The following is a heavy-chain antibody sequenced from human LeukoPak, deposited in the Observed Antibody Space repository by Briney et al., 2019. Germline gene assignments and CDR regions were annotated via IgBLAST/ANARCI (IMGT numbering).Heavy chain of an antibody. CDR2: IYYGGNI. CDR1: GDSIAATSYY. CDR3: ARQIRYTYDPNWFHP. V-gene: IGHV4-39*01. Sequence: PSETLSLTCSVSGDSIAATSYYWAWIRQPPGKGLEWIGRIYYGGNINYDPSLQSRVTISIDTSKNQFSLSLTSVTAADTAVYFRARQIRYTYDPNWFHPWGQGTLVTVSS. D-gene: IGHD5-12*01. J-gene: IGHJ5*02.